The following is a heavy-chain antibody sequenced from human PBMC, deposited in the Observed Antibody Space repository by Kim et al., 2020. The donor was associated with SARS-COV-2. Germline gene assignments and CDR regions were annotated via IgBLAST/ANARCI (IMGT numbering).Heavy chain of an antibody. Sequence: GGSLRLSCAASGFTFSSYGMHWVRQAPGKGLEWVAVISYDGSNKYYADSVKGRFTISRDNSKNTLYLQMNSLRAEDTAVYYCAKGLPDDEGYCSSTSCPYYYYYSMDVWGQGTTVTVSS. V-gene: IGHV3-30*18. D-gene: IGHD2-2*01. J-gene: IGHJ6*02. CDR2: ISYDGSNK. CDR3: AKGLPDDEGYCSSTSCPYYYYYSMDV. CDR1: GFTFSSYG.